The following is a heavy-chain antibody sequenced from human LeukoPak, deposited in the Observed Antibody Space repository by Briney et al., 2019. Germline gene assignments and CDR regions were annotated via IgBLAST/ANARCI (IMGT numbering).Heavy chain of an antibody. CDR2: ISGSGGST. D-gene: IGHD6-13*01. V-gene: IGHV3-23*01. J-gene: IGHJ4*02. Sequence: GGSLRLSCAASRFTFSSFAMSWVRQAPGKGLEWVSAISGSGGSTYYADSVKGRFTISRDNSKNTLYLQMNSLRAEDTAVYYCARSTGYSSSWYAYSDYWGQGTLVTVSS. CDR3: ARSTGYSSSWYAYSDY. CDR1: RFTFSSFA.